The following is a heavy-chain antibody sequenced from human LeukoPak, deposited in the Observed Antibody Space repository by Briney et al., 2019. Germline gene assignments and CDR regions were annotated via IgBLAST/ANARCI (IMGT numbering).Heavy chain of an antibody. CDR3: ARRAGGYSHPYDY. J-gene: IGHJ4*02. CDR1: GFTFSSYS. Sequence: GGSLRLSCAASGFTFSSYSMNWVRQAPGKGLEWVSLIYSGGTTYYADSVKGRFTISRDNSKNTLYLQMNSLRAEDTAVYYCARRAGGYSHPYDYWGQGILVTVSS. V-gene: IGHV3-53*01. D-gene: IGHD4-23*01. CDR2: IYSGGTT.